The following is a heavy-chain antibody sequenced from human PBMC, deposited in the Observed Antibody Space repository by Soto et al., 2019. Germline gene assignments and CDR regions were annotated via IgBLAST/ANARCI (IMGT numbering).Heavy chain of an antibody. J-gene: IGHJ4*02. CDR3: AVLGDFDY. D-gene: IGHD2-8*02. Sequence: PGGSLRLSCAGSGLTFSSYDMSWVRQAPGKGLEWVSHIRYDGRNKYYADSVKGRFTISRDNSKNTLYLQMNSLRAEDTAVYYCAVLGDFDYWGQGTLVAVSS. CDR1: GLTFSSYD. V-gene: IGHV3-30*02. CDR2: IRYDGRNK.